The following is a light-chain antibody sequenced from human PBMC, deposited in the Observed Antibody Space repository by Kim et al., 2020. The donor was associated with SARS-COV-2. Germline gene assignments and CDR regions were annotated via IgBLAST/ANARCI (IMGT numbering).Light chain of an antibody. Sequence: DIQMTQSPTFLSTSVGDRVTITCQASQDISNYLNWSQQKPGKPPKLLIYEASNLQTGVPSRFSGSGSGTHFTLTISSLHPEDIGTYYCQDCEGVPYALGQGPGREI. J-gene: IGKJ2*01. V-gene: IGKV1-33*01. CDR2: EAS. CDR3: QDCEGVPYA. CDR1: QDISNY.